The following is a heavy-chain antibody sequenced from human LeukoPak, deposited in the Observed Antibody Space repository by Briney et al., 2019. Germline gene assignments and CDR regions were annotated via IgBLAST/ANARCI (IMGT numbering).Heavy chain of an antibody. J-gene: IGHJ4*01. CDR3: ARPIAAAGTDLGY. Sequence: GESLKISCQASGYTFTSYFIGWVRQMPGKGLEWMGIIYTGESDTRYSPSFQGQVTISVDKSITTAYLQWSSLKASDTAMYYCARPIAAAGTDLGYWGQGTLVTVSS. V-gene: IGHV5-51*01. D-gene: IGHD6-13*01. CDR1: GYTFTSYF. CDR2: IYTGESDT.